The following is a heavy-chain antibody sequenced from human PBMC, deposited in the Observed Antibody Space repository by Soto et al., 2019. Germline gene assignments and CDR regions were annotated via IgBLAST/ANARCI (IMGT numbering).Heavy chain of an antibody. CDR2: IKEDGSEK. CDR1: EFTSSTYW. D-gene: IGHD2-2*01. Sequence: EVKLVESGGGLGQPGGSLRLSCAASEFTSSTYWMSWVRQAPGKGLEWVANIKEDGSEKYYVASVKGRFTISRDNTKKSLYLQMNTLRGEDTAVYYCTSGASFNQHDYWGQGTLVTVSS. CDR3: TSGASFNQHDY. J-gene: IGHJ4*02. V-gene: IGHV3-7*03.